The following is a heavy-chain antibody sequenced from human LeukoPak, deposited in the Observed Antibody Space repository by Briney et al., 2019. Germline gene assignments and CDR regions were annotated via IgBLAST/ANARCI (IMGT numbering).Heavy chain of an antibody. D-gene: IGHD3-10*02. CDR1: GFTFSSYE. V-gene: IGHV3-48*03. Sequence: GGSLRLSCAASGFTFSSYEMNWVRQAPGKGLEWVSYISSSGSTIYYADSVKGRFTISRDNAKNSLYLQMNSLGAEDTAVYHCAELGITMIGGVWGKGTTVTISS. J-gene: IGHJ6*04. CDR3: AELGITMIGGV. CDR2: ISSSGSTI.